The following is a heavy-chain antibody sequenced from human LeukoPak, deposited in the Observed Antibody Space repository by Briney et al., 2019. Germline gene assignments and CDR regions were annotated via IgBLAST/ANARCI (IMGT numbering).Heavy chain of an antibody. V-gene: IGHV3-7*01. Sequence: PGGSLRLSCAASGFTFSSYWMSWVRQAPGKGLEWVANIKQDGSEKYYVDSVKGRFTISRDNAKNSLYLQMNSLRAEDTAVYYCARERVNWILLGSYFDYWGQGTLVTVSS. D-gene: IGHD1-20*01. CDR1: GFTFSSYW. CDR2: IKQDGSEK. CDR3: ARERVNWILLGSYFDY. J-gene: IGHJ4*02.